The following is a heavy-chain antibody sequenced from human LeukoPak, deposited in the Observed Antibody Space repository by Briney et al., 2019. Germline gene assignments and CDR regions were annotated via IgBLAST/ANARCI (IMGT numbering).Heavy chain of an antibody. J-gene: IGHJ6*02. D-gene: IGHD2-2*01. CDR3: ARHGSPGVVPAAARYGMDV. Sequence: PSETLSLTCTVSGGSISSYYWSWLRQPAGKGLEWIGRIYTSGSTNYNPSLKSRVTMSVDTSKNQFSLKLSSVTAADTAVYYCARHGSPGVVPAAARYGMDVWGQGTTVTVSS. CDR1: GGSISSYY. V-gene: IGHV4-4*07. CDR2: IYTSGST.